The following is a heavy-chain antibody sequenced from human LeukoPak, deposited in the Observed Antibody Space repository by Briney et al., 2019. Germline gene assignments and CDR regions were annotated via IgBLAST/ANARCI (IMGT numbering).Heavy chain of an antibody. J-gene: IGHJ6*02. CDR2: IIPIFGTA. CDR3: ARGVVVVAATRLYGMDV. D-gene: IGHD2-15*01. CDR1: GGTFSSYA. V-gene: IGHV1-69*13. Sequence: ASVKVSCTATGGTFSSYAISWVRQAPGQGLKWMGGIIPIFGTANYAQKLQGRVTITADESTSTAYMELSSLRSEDTAVYYCARGVVVVAATRLYGMDVWGQGTTVTVSS.